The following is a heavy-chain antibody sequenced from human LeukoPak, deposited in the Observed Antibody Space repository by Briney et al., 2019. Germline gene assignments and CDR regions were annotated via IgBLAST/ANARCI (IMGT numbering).Heavy chain of an antibody. Sequence: GASVKVSCKASGYTFTGYYMHWVRQAPGQGLEWMGRINPNRGGTNYAQKFQGRVTMTRDTSISTAYMELSRLRSDDTAVYYCARDGGVYYDSSGYYRSDYWGQGTLVTVSS. D-gene: IGHD3-22*01. CDR3: ARDGGVYYDSSGYYRSDY. CDR2: INPNRGGT. CDR1: GYTFTGYY. V-gene: IGHV1-2*06. J-gene: IGHJ4*02.